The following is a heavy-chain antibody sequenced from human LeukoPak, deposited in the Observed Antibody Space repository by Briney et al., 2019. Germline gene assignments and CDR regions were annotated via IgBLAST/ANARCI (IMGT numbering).Heavy chain of an antibody. D-gene: IGHD6-19*01. CDR2: IYYSGST. V-gene: IGHV4-59*08. CDR1: GGSISSYY. Sequence: PSETLSLTCTVSGGSISSYYWSWIRQPPGKGLEGIGYIYYSGSTNYNPSLKSRVTISVDTSKNQFSLKLSSVTAADTAVYYCARAIGSGWEGGYYFDYWGQGTLVTVSS. J-gene: IGHJ4*02. CDR3: ARAIGSGWEGGYYFDY.